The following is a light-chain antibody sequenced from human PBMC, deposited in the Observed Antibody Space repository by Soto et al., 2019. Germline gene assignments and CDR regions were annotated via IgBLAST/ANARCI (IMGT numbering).Light chain of an antibody. CDR2: DPS. CDR3: QQRSNWPPWT. CDR1: QSVSSY. J-gene: IGKJ1*01. V-gene: IGKV3-11*01. Sequence: EIVLTQSPATLSLSPGERATLSCRASQSVSSYLAWYQQKPGQAPGLSSYDPSKRATGIPARFSGSGSGTDFTLTISSLEPEDFAVYYCQQRSNWPPWTFGQGTKVEIK.